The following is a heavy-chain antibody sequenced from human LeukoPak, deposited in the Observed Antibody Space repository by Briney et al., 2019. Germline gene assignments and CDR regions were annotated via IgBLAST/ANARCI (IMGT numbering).Heavy chain of an antibody. CDR1: GYTFTGYY. CDR3: ASGVGKQWLVSPTDDDAFDI. V-gene: IGHV1-2*02. CDR2: INPNSCGT. J-gene: IGHJ3*02. Sequence: ASVKVSCKASGYTFTGYYVHWVRQAPGQGLEWMGWINPNSCGTNYAQKFQGRVTMTRDTSISTAYMELSRLRSDDTAVYYCASGVGKQWLVSPTDDDAFDIWGQGTMVTVSS. D-gene: IGHD6-19*01.